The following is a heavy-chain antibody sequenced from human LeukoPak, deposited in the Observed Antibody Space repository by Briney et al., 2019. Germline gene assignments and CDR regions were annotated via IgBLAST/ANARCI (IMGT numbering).Heavy chain of an antibody. J-gene: IGHJ4*02. D-gene: IGHD5-18*01. Sequence: PSETLSLTSAVYGGSFSGYYWSWIRQPPGKGLEWIGEINHSGSTNYNPSLKSRVTISVDTSKNQFSLKLSSVTAADTAVYYCARGRRGYSYDYWGQGTLVTVSS. CDR3: ARGRRGYSYDY. CDR2: INHSGST. CDR1: GGSFSGYY. V-gene: IGHV4-34*01.